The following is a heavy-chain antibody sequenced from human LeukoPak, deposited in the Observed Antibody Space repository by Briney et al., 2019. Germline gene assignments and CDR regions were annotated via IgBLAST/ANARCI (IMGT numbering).Heavy chain of an antibody. CDR1: GASITSSY. D-gene: IGHD3-10*01. V-gene: IGHV4-59*01. CDR2: IYSGST. CDR3: ARDGYGPGSYGWFDP. Sequence: SETLSLTCSVSGASITSSYWSWIRQTPGKGLEWIGNIYSGSTNYNPSFESRVTVSLDTSKNHFSLRLTSVTAADTALYYCARDGYGPGSYGWFDPWGQGTLVTVSS. J-gene: IGHJ5*02.